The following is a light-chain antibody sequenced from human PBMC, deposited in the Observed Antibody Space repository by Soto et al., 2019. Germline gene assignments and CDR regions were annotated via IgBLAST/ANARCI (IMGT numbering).Light chain of an antibody. CDR3: AAWDDSLNGRYV. CDR1: SSNIGSNT. V-gene: IGLV1-44*01. Sequence: QSVLTQPPSASGTPGQRVTISCSGSSSNIGSNTVNWYQQLPRTAPKFLIYSNNQRPSGVPDRFSGSKSGTSASLAISGLQSEDEADYYCAAWDDSLNGRYVFGTGTKVTVL. CDR2: SNN. J-gene: IGLJ1*01.